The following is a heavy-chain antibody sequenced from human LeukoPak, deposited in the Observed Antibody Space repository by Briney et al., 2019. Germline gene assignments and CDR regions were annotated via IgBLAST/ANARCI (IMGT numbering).Heavy chain of an antibody. Sequence: PGGSLRLSCAASGFTFSSHWMSWVRRAPGKGLEWVANIKKDGSEKYYGDSVKGRFTISRDNAKNSLYLQMNSLRAEDTAVYYCATISSPIDYWGQGTLVTVSS. D-gene: IGHD2-2*01. CDR3: ATISSPIDY. V-gene: IGHV3-7*01. CDR1: GFTFSSHW. CDR2: IKKDGSEK. J-gene: IGHJ4*02.